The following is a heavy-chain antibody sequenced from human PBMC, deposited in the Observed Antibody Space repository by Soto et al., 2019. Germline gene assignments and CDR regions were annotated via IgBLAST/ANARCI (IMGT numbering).Heavy chain of an antibody. J-gene: IGHJ3*02. V-gene: IGHV1-69*01. Sequence: QVQLVQSGAEVKKPGSSVKVSCKASGGTFSSYAISWVRQAPGQGLEWMGGIIPIFGTANYAQKFQGRVTITADESTSTAYMELSSLRSEDTAVYYCARPSDIVVVPAALEHDAFDIWGQGTMVTVSS. D-gene: IGHD2-2*01. CDR1: GGTFSSYA. CDR2: IIPIFGTA. CDR3: ARPSDIVVVPAALEHDAFDI.